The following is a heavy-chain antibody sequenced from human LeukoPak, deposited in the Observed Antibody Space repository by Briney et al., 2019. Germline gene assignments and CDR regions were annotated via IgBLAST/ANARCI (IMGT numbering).Heavy chain of an antibody. J-gene: IGHJ4*02. CDR1: GNTLSPYA. V-gene: IGHV7-4-1*02. Sequence: GASVKVSCKASGNTLSPYAVSWVRQAPGQGLEWMGWINTNTGNPMYAQGFTGHFVFSLDTSVSAAYLQINSLKAEDTAVYYCVAHRVGTCFQWGQGTLVTVSS. D-gene: IGHD6-13*01. CDR3: VAHRVGTCFQ. CDR2: INTNTGNP.